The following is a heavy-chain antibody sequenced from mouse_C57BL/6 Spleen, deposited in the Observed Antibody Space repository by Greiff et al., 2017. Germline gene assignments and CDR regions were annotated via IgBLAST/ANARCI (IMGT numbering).Heavy chain of an antibody. CDR1: GYTFTSYG. D-gene: IGHD1-1*02. J-gene: IGHJ2*01. Sequence: QVQLQQPGAELVRPGSSVKLSCKASGYTFTSYGMHLVKQRPGQGLEWIGVIDPSDSYTNYNQNFKGKATLTVDTSSSTAYMQLSSLTSEDSAVYRCPRNGPSDYWGQGTPLTDSS. CDR3: PRNGPSDY. V-gene: IGHV1-59*01. CDR2: IDPSDSYT.